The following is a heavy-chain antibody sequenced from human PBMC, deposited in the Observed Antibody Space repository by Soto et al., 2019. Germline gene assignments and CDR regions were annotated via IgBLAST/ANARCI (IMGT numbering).Heavy chain of an antibody. CDR3: AKDSIRRSFSRSSTRARDAFDI. J-gene: IGHJ3*02. Sequence: GGSLRLSCAASGFTFGDYEMSWIRQAAGKGPEWVSFLSRSVAYADSVKGRFTISRDNAENSLHLQMNSLRAEDTAVYYCAKDSIRRSFSRSSTRARDAFDIWGQGTMVTVSS. V-gene: IGHV3-11*01. CDR1: GFTFGDYE. D-gene: IGHD6-6*01. CDR2: LSRSV.